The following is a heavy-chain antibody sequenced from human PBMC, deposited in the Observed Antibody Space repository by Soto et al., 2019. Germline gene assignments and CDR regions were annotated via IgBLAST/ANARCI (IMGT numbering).Heavy chain of an antibody. CDR1: GGTFSSYA. J-gene: IGHJ4*02. V-gene: IGHV1-69*13. CDR2: IIPIFGTA. CDR3: ARAGYCSSTSCYPFDY. D-gene: IGHD2-2*01. Sequence: SVKISFKASGGTFSSYAISWVRQAPGQGLEWMGGIIPIFGTANYAQKFQGRVTITADESTSTAYMELSSLRSEDTAVYYCARAGYCSSTSCYPFDYWGQGSLVTVSS.